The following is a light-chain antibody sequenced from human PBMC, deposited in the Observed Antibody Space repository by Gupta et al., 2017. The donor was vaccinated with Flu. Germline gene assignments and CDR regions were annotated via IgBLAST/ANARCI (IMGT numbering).Light chain of an antibody. J-gene: IGLJ1*01. V-gene: IGLV1-44*01. CDR1: SSNIGSNA. CDR2: GSN. Sequence: QSVLAQPPSASGPPGQRVTISCSGSSSNIGSNAVNWYQQVTGTSPNLLIYGSNKRPSGVPDRLAGSKSGTSASLAIRGLQSEDEADYYCAAWDDSRNGHYVFGTGTKVTVL. CDR3: AAWDDSRNGHYV.